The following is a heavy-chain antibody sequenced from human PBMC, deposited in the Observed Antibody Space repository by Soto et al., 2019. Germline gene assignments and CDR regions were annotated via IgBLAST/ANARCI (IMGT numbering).Heavy chain of an antibody. D-gene: IGHD3-22*01. CDR2: IYYSGST. Sequence: SETLSLTCTVSGGSISSSSYYWGWIRQPPGKGLEWIGSIYYSGSTYYNPSLKSRVTISVDTSKNQFPLKLSSVTAADTAVYYCARISGYYDSSGYSIDYWGQGTLVTVSS. V-gene: IGHV4-39*01. CDR1: GGSISSSSYY. J-gene: IGHJ4*02. CDR3: ARISGYYDSSGYSIDY.